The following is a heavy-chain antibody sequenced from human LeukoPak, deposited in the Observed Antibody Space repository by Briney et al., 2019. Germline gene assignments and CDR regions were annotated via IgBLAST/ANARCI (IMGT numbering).Heavy chain of an antibody. Sequence: SETLSLTCPVSGVSISSTSYYWGWIRQPPGKGLEWIGSIHYRGSTYYNPSLKSRVTISVDTSKNQFSLKLSSVTAADAAVYYCASPAGSAYYYFAYWGQGTLVTVSS. CDR1: GVSISSTSYY. D-gene: IGHD6-19*01. J-gene: IGHJ4*02. CDR2: IHYRGST. V-gene: IGHV4-39*01. CDR3: ASPAGSAYYYFAY.